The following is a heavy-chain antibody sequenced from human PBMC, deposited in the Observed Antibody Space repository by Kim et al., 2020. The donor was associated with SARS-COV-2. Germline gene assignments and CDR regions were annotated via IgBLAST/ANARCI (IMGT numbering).Heavy chain of an antibody. J-gene: IGHJ4*02. CDR1: GYSFTSYW. CDR2: IDPSDSYT. V-gene: IGHV5-10-1*01. CDR3: ARTLERYYYDSSGYSWYY. Sequence: GESLKISCKGSGYSFTSYWISWVRQMPGKGLEWMGRIDPSDSYTNYSPSFQGHVTISADKSISTAYLQWSSLKASDTAMYYCARTLERYYYDSSGYSWYYWGQGTLVTVSS. D-gene: IGHD3-22*01.